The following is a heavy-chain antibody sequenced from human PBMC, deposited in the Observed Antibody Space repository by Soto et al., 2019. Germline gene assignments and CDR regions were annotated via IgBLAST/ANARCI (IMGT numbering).Heavy chain of an antibody. Sequence: GESLKISWKGSGYSFTNYCISWVRQMPGKGLEWMGRIDPYDSYTNYSPSFQGHVTISVDKSISTAYLQWSSLKASDTAMYYYARPPLSGFGKYAMDVWGQGTTVTVSS. CDR1: GYSFTNYC. D-gene: IGHD3-10*01. CDR3: ARPPLSGFGKYAMDV. J-gene: IGHJ6*02. CDR2: IDPYDSYT. V-gene: IGHV5-10-1*01.